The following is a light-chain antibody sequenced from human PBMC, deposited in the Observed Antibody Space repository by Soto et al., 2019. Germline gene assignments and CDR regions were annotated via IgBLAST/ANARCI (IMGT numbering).Light chain of an antibody. V-gene: IGKV1-5*03. Sequence: DIQMTQSPSTLSASVGDRVTIACRASQSISSWLAWYQQKPGKAPKLLIYKASSLASGVPSRFSGGGSGTEFTLTINSLQADDFATYYCQQYNSHSETFGQGTKVDIK. CDR2: KAS. CDR3: QQYNSHSET. J-gene: IGKJ1*01. CDR1: QSISSW.